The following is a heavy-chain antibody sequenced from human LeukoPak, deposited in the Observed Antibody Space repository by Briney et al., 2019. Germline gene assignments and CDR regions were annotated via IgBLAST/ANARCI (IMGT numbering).Heavy chain of an antibody. CDR2: ISGSGGST. J-gene: IGHJ4*02. D-gene: IGHD3-22*01. V-gene: IGHV3-23*01. CDR1: GFTFSSYA. CDR3: ANLYYYDSSRYYFDY. Sequence: PGGSLRLSCAASGFTFSSYAMSWVRQAPGKGLEWVSAISGSGGSTYYADSVKGRFTISRDNSKNTLYLQMNGLRAEDTAVYYCANLYYYDSSRYYFDYWGQGTLVTVSS.